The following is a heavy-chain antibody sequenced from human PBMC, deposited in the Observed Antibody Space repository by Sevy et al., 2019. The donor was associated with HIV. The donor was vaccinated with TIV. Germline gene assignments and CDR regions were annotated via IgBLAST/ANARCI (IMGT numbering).Heavy chain of an antibody. Sequence: ASVKVSCKASGGTFSSYAISWVRQAPGQGLEWMGGIIPILGIANYAQKFQGRVTITADKSTSTAYMELSSLRSEDTAVYYCARSRITIFGVVIKGYFDYWGQGTLVTVSS. D-gene: IGHD3-3*01. CDR1: GGTFSSYA. J-gene: IGHJ4*02. V-gene: IGHV1-69*10. CDR3: ARSRITIFGVVIKGYFDY. CDR2: IIPILGIA.